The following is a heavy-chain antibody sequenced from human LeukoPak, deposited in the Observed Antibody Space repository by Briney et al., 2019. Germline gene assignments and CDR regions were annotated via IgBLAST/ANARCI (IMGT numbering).Heavy chain of an antibody. V-gene: IGHV3-30*03. Sequence: PGGSLRLSCAASGFTFSSYGMHWVRQAPGKGLEWVAVISYDGSNKYYADSVKGRFTISRDNSKNTLYLQMNSLRAEDTAVYYCARFNLGAPGNWFDPWGQGTLVTVSS. D-gene: IGHD1-26*01. J-gene: IGHJ5*02. CDR1: GFTFSSYG. CDR2: ISYDGSNK. CDR3: ARFNLGAPGNWFDP.